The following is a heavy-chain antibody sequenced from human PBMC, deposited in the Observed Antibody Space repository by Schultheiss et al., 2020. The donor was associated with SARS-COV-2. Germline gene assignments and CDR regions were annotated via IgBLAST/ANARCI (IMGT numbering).Heavy chain of an antibody. D-gene: IGHD3-10*01. V-gene: IGHV3-7*01. CDR3: ATVISGQPTL. CDR1: GFTFSSYA. J-gene: IGHJ4*02. CDR2: IKQDGSDK. Sequence: GGSLRLSCAVSGFTFSSYAIYWVRQAPGKGLEWVANIKQDGSDKDYVDSVKGRFTISRDNAQNSMYLQMNSLRDEDTAVYYCATVISGQPTLGGQGTLVTVSS.